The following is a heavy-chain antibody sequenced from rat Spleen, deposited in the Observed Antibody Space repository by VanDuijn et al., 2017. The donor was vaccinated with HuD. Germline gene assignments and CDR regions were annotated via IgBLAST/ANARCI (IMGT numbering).Heavy chain of an antibody. CDR2: ISYEGSIT. CDR1: GFTFSDYY. J-gene: IGHJ2*01. V-gene: IGHV5-22*01. D-gene: IGHD1-4*01. Sequence: EVQLVESGGGLVQPGRSMKLSCAASGFTFSDYYIAWVRQAPKKGLEWVASISYEGSITYDGDSVKGRFTISRDNAKSTLYLQMSSLRSEDTATYYCARRDGFYFDYWGQGVMVTVSS. CDR3: ARRDGFYFDY.